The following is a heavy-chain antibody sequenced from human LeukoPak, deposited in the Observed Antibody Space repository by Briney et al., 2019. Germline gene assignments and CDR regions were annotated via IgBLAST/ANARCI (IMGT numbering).Heavy chain of an antibody. CDR2: INPNSGGT. CDR1: GYTFTGYY. D-gene: IGHD5-12*01. J-gene: IGHJ4*02. V-gene: IGHV1-2*02. CDR3: ARSKYSGFYYFDY. Sequence: ASVKVSCKASGYTFTGYYMHWVRQAPGQGLEWMGWINPNSGGTNYAQKFQGRVTMTRDTSISTAYMGLSRLRSDDTAVYYCARSKYSGFYYFDYWGQGTLVTVSS.